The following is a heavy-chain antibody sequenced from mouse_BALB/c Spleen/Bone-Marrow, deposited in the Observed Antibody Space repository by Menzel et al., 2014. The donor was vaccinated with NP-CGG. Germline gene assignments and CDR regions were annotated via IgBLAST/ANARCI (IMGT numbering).Heavy chain of an antibody. V-gene: IGHV14-3*02. CDR3: APYYYGRWFTY. CDR1: GFNIKDPY. CDR2: IDPANGNT. Sequence: VQLQQSVAELVKPGASVKLSCTASGFNIKDPYMHWVKQRPEQGLEWIGRIDPANGNTKYDPKFQGKATITADTSSNTAYLQLSSLTSEDTAVYYCAPYYYGRWFTYWGQGTLVTVSA. D-gene: IGHD1-1*01. J-gene: IGHJ3*01.